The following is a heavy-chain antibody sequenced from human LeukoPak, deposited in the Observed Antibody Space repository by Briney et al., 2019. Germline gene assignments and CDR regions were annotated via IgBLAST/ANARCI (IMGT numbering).Heavy chain of an antibody. CDR1: GFTFSSYS. CDR2: ISSSSSTI. Sequence: GGSLRLFCAASGFTFSSYSMNWVRQAPGKGLEWVSYISSSSSTIYYADSVKGRFTISRDNAKNSLYLQMNSLRAEDTAVYYCARARGDYYDSSGYYWGQGTLVTVSS. D-gene: IGHD3-22*01. J-gene: IGHJ4*02. CDR3: ARARGDYYDSSGYY. V-gene: IGHV3-48*01.